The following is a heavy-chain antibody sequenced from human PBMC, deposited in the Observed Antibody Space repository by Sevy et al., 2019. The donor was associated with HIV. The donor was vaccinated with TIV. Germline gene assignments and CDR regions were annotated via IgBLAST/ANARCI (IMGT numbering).Heavy chain of an antibody. CDR3: ARDSGKRGAAGKSDAFDI. J-gene: IGHJ3*02. V-gene: IGHV3-53*01. CDR1: GFTVSSNY. D-gene: IGHD6-13*01. CDR2: IYSGGST. Sequence: GGSLRLSCAASGFTVSSNYMSWVRQAPGKGLEWVSVIYSGGSTYYADSVKGRFTISRDNSKNTLYLQMNSLRAEDTAVHYCARDSGKRGAAGKSDAFDIWGQGTMVTVSS.